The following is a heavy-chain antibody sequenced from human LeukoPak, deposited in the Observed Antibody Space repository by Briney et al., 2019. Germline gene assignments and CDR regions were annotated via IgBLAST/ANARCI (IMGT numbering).Heavy chain of an antibody. Sequence: GGSLRLSCAASGFTFSSYEMNWVSQAPGKGLEWVSAISGSGGSTYYADSVKGRFTISRDNSKNTLYLQMNSLRAEDTAVYYCAKDHTDYGDYVFDYWGQGTLVTVSS. D-gene: IGHD4-17*01. V-gene: IGHV3-23*01. CDR2: ISGSGGST. CDR1: GFTFSSYE. J-gene: IGHJ4*02. CDR3: AKDHTDYGDYVFDY.